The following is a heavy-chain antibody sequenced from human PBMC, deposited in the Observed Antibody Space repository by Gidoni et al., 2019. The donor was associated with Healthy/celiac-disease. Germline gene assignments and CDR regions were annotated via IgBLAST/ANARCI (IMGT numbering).Heavy chain of an antibody. D-gene: IGHD2-15*01. J-gene: IGHJ5*02. V-gene: IGHV3-21*01. CDR1: GFTYSSYS. CDR2: ISSSSSYI. CDR3: ARAQGVGGRWFDP. Sequence: EVQLVESGGGLVTPGGSLRLSCAASGFTYSSYSMNWVRQAPGKGLEWVSSISSSSSYIYYADSVKGRFTISRDNAKNSLYLQMNSLRAEDTAVYYCARAQGVGGRWFDPWGQGTLVTVSS.